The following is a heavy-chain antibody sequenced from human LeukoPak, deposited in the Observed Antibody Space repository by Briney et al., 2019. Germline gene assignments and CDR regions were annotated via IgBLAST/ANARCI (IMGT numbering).Heavy chain of an antibody. D-gene: IGHD3-10*01. CDR3: ARGPPRYYYGSGSFYGMDV. CDR1: GYTFTSYD. CDR2: MNPNSGNT. J-gene: IGHJ6*02. Sequence: ASVKVSCKASGYTFTSYDINWVRQATGQGLKWMGWMNPNSGNTGYAQKFQGRVTMTRNTSISTAYMELSSLRSEDTAVYYCARGPPRYYYGSGSFYGMDVWGQGTTVTVSS. V-gene: IGHV1-8*01.